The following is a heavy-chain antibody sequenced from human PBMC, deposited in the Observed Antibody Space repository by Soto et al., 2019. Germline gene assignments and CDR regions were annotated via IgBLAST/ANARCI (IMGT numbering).Heavy chain of an antibody. J-gene: IGHJ4*02. V-gene: IGHV4-30-4*01. CDR1: DDSISSGIHY. CDR2: VYYSGST. D-gene: IGHD3-22*01. Sequence: SETLSLTCIVSDDSISSGIHYWTWIRQPPGKGLEWIGYVYYSGSTYYSPSLKSRVTISVDTSRNQVSLKLSSVTAADTAVYYCARGSGSYPLPYFDYWGQGTLVTVSS. CDR3: ARGSGSYPLPYFDY.